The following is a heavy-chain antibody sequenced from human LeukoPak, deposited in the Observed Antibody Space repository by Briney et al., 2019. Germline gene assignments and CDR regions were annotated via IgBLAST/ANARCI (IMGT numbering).Heavy chain of an antibody. V-gene: IGHV3-23*01. D-gene: IGHD2-21*01. Sequence: GGSLRLSCSASGLTFSTYAMSWVRQAPGKGLEWVSAISGSGDNTYYADSVKGRFTISRDNSKNTLYLQMNSLRAEDTAVYYCASRGVIASDFWGQGTLVTVSS. J-gene: IGHJ4*02. CDR2: ISGSGDNT. CDR1: GLTFSTYA. CDR3: ASRGVIASDF.